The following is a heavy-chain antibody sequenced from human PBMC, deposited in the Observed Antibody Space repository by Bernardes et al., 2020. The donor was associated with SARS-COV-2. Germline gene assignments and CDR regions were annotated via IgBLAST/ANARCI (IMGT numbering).Heavy chain of an antibody. V-gene: IGHV1-46*01. J-gene: IGHJ6*02. CDR2: INPSVCST. Sequence: ASVKVSCKASGYTFTSYYMHWVRQAPGQGLEWMGIINPSVCSTSYAQKFQGRVTMTRDTSTSTVYMELSSLRSEDTAVYYCARGDQLLYYYYGMDVWGQGTTVTV. D-gene: IGHD2-2*01. CDR3: ARGDQLLYYYYGMDV. CDR1: GYTFTSYY.